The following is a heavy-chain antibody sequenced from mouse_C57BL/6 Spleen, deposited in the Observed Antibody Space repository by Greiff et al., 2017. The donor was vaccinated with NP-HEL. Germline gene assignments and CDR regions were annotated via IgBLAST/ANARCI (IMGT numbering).Heavy chain of an antibody. V-gene: IGHV1-26*01. CDR1: GYTFTDYY. CDR3: ARRLDYGMAY. CDR2: INPNNGGT. D-gene: IGHD1-1*01. Sequence: EVQLQQSGPELVKPGASVKISCKASGYTFTDYYMNWVKQSHGKSLEWIGDINPNNGGTSYNQKFKGKATLTVDKSSSTAYMERRSLTSEESAVYYCARRLDYGMAYWGQGTLVTVSA. J-gene: IGHJ3*01.